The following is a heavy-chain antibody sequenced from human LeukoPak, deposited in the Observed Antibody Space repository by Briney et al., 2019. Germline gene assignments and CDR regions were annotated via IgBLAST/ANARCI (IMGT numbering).Heavy chain of an antibody. CDR2: ISGSGGST. Sequence: GASLRLSCAASGFTFSSYAMSWVRQAPGKGLEWVSAISGSGGSTYYADSVKGRFTISRDNSKNTLYLQMNSLRAEDTAVYYCAKDHQWLVSYFDYWGQGTLVTVSS. CDR3: AKDHQWLVSYFDY. V-gene: IGHV3-23*01. D-gene: IGHD6-19*01. J-gene: IGHJ4*02. CDR1: GFTFSSYA.